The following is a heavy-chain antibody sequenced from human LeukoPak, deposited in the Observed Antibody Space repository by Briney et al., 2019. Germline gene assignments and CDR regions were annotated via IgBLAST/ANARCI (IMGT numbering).Heavy chain of an antibody. CDR1: GFTFSSYG. CDR2: ISGSGSST. D-gene: IGHD3-22*01. Sequence: PGGSLRLSCAASGFTFSSYGMSWVRQAPGKGLEWVSLISGSGSSTYYADSVKGRFTISRDNSKNTLHLQMNSLRAEDTAVYYCAKTKDDNSGYYDYWGQGTLVTVSS. CDR3: AKTKDDNSGYYDY. J-gene: IGHJ4*02. V-gene: IGHV3-23*01.